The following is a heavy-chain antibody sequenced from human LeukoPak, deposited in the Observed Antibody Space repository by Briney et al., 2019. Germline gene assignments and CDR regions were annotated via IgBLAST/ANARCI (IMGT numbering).Heavy chain of an antibody. D-gene: IGHD4-23*01. CDR3: ARGRPHGNDY. V-gene: IGHV3-74*01. Sequence: PGGSLRLSRAASGFTFSSYAMSWVRQAPGKGLVWVSRIASDGSSTTYADSVKGRFSISRDNARNTLYLQMNSLRVEDTAVYYCARGRPHGNDYWGQGTLVTVSS. CDR1: GFTFSSYA. J-gene: IGHJ4*02. CDR2: IASDGSST.